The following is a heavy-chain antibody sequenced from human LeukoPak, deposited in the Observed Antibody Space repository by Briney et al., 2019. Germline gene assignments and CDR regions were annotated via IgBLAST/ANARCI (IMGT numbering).Heavy chain of an antibody. CDR2: IDHSGST. J-gene: IGHJ4*02. CDR3: ARGQTIVGATGDF. CDR1: GGSFSGYY. D-gene: IGHD1-26*01. Sequence: SETLSLTCAVYGGSFSGYYWSWIRQPPGKGLEWIGEIDHSGSTNYNPSLKSRVTISVDTSKNQFSLKLSSVTAADTAVYYCARGQTIVGATGDFWGQGTLVTVSS. V-gene: IGHV4-34*01.